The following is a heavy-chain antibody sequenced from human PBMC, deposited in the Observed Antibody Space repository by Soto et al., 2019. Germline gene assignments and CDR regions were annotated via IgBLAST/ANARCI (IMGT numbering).Heavy chain of an antibody. V-gene: IGHV1-69*13. CDR2: IIPIFGTA. Sequence: ASVKVSCKASGGTFSSYAISWVRQAPGQGLEWMGGIIPIFGTANYAQKFQGRVTITADESTSTAYMELSSLRSEDTAVYYCAVGGHSSGYYYYFDYWGQGTLVTVSS. J-gene: IGHJ4*02. CDR3: AVGGHSSGYYYYFDY. D-gene: IGHD3-22*01. CDR1: GGTFSSYA.